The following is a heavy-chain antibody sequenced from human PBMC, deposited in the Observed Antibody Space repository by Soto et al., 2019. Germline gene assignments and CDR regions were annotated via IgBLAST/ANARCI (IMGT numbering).Heavy chain of an antibody. V-gene: IGHV4-59*01. CDR3: ARGSWPGFLNY. Sequence: QVQLQESGPGLVKPSETLSLTCTVSGDSISSYYWSWIRQPPGKGLEWIGYIYYSGSTNYNPSLKNRVTISVDTSKNQLSLRLSSVTAADTAVYSCARGSWPGFLNYWGQGTLVTVSS. J-gene: IGHJ4*02. CDR2: IYYSGST. D-gene: IGHD3-3*01. CDR1: GDSISSYY.